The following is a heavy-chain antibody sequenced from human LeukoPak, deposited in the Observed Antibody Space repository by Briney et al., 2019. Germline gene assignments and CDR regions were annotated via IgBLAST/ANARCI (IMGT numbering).Heavy chain of an antibody. CDR2: ISYDGSNK. J-gene: IGHJ6*04. V-gene: IGHV3-30*18. CDR1: GFTFSSYG. CDR3: AKDQATAGYYGMDV. D-gene: IGHD6-25*01. Sequence: GGSLRLSCAASGFTFSSYGMHWVRQATGKGLEWVAVISYDGSNKYYADSVKGRFTISRDNSKNTLYLQMNSLRAEDTAVYYCAKDQATAGYYGMDVWGKGTTVTVSS.